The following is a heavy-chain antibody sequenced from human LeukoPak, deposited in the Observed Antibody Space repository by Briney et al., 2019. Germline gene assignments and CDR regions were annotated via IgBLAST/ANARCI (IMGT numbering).Heavy chain of an antibody. CDR2: IKQDGSEK. D-gene: IGHD2-8*02. J-gene: IGHJ4*02. CDR1: GFTFTSYW. V-gene: IGHV3-7*03. CDR3: ARDRGTVYPIYYFDY. Sequence: PGGSLRLSCAASGFTFTSYWMSWVRQAPGKGLEWVANIKQDGSEKYYVDSVKGRFTISRDNAKNSLYVQMNSLRAEDTAVYYCARDRGTVYPIYYFDYWGQGALVTVSS.